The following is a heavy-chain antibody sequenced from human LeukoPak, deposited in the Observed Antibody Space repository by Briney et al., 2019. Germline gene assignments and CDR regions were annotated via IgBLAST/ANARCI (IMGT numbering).Heavy chain of an antibody. Sequence: GGSLRLSCAASGFTFSSYSMNWVRQAPGRGLEWVSSISSSSSYIYYADSVKGRFTISRDNAKNSLYLQMDSLRAEDTAVYYCARGWASEAFDYWGQGTLVTVSS. CDR3: ARGWASEAFDY. CDR2: ISSSSSYI. V-gene: IGHV3-21*01. CDR1: GFTFSSYS. D-gene: IGHD3-16*01. J-gene: IGHJ4*02.